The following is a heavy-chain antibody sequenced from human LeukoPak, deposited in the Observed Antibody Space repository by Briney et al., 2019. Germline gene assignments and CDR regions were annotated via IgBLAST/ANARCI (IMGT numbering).Heavy chain of an antibody. V-gene: IGHV1-8*01. CDR2: MNPNSGNT. CDR3: ARGPSRYFSSAWPTMVGY. D-gene: IGHD6-19*01. Sequence: ASVKVSCKASGYTFTSYDINWVRQATGQGLEWMGWMNPNSGNTGYAQKFQGRVTMTRNTSISTAYMELSSLRSEDTAVYYCARGPSRYFSSAWPTMVGYWGQGTLVTVSS. CDR1: GYTFTSYD. J-gene: IGHJ4*02.